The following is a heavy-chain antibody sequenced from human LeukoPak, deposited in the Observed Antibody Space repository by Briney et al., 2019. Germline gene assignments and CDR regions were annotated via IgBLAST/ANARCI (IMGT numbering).Heavy chain of an antibody. J-gene: IGHJ5*02. CDR1: GFTFTDYY. V-gene: IGHV1-2*02. CDR2: ISPDSGGT. CDR3: ARVGTQWYMEYYFDP. Sequence: ASVRVSCKASGFTFTDYYMHWVRQAPGQGLEWMGWISPDSGGTHYAQNFHGRVTMTRDTSISTSYMELSRLESDDTAVYYCARVGTQWYMEYYFDPWGQGTLVTVSS. D-gene: IGHD1-1*01.